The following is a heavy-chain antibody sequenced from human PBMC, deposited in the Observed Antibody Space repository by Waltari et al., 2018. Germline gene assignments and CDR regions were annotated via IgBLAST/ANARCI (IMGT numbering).Heavy chain of an antibody. V-gene: IGHV3-53*01. Sequence: EVQLVESGGGWIQPGGSLRLSCAASGFTVRTYTSWVRQAPGKGLEWVSVIYTGGSTDYADSVKGRFTISRDNSKNTLYLQMNSLRAEDTAVYYCATSMAVAGKGRGWFDSWGQGTLVTVSS. CDR1: GFTVRTY. J-gene: IGHJ5*01. D-gene: IGHD6-19*01. CDR3: ATSMAVAGKGRGWFDS. CDR2: IYTGGST.